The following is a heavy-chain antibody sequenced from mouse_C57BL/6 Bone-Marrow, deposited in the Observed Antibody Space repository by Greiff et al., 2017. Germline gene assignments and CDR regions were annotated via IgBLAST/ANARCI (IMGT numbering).Heavy chain of an antibody. CDR1: GFSLTSYG. Sequence: QVQLQQSGPGLVQPSQSLPITCTVSGFSLTSYGVHWVRQSPGKGLEWLGVIGRGGSTAYNAALMSRLSITKDNSKSQVFFKMNSLQADDTAKYYCAKDSGLWPDYGGQGTTLTVSS. V-gene: IGHV2-5*01. D-gene: IGHD1-1*02. J-gene: IGHJ2*01. CDR3: AKDSGLWPDY. CDR2: IGRGGST.